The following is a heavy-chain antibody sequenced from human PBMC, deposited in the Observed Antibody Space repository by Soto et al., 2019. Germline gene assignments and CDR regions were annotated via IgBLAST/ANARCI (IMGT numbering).Heavy chain of an antibody. CDR3: ARVLLCFGEFYYFDY. CDR1: GFTFSSYW. J-gene: IGHJ4*02. Sequence: GWSLRLSCAAAGFTFSSYWMSWVRQAPGKGLEWVANIKQDGSEKYYVDSVKGRFTISRDNAKNSLYLQMNSLRAEDTAVYYCARVLLCFGEFYYFDYWGQGTLVTVSS. CDR2: IKQDGSEK. V-gene: IGHV3-7*03. D-gene: IGHD3-10*01.